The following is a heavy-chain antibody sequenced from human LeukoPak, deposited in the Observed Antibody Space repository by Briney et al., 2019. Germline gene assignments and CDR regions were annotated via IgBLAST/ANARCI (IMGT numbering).Heavy chain of an antibody. CDR1: GFTFSGYW. V-gene: IGHV3-7*01. Sequence: PGGPLRFSLAAPGFTFSGYWMSWVRQPPGKGLEGGANIKQDGSEKYYVDSVKGRFTISRDNAKNSLYLQMNSLRAEDTAVYYCARLGGVSGYSYGPQAEFDYWGQGTLVTVSS. D-gene: IGHD5-18*01. J-gene: IGHJ4*02. CDR3: ARLGGVSGYSYGPQAEFDY. CDR2: IKQDGSEK.